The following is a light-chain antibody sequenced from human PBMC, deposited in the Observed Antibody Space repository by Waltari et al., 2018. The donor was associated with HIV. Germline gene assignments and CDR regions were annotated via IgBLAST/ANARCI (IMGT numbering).Light chain of an antibody. V-gene: IGLV4-69*01. CDR2: LNSDGRH. J-gene: IGLJ2*01. Sequence: QVVLTQPPSASASLGASVKLTCTLSSGHINYVIAWHQQQPPKGPRFLMKLNSDGRHSKGDGIPDRSSGASSGAERYLTISSLQSEDEADYFCQTWGTGIQVFGGGTRLTVL. CDR3: QTWGTGIQV. CDR1: SGHINYV.